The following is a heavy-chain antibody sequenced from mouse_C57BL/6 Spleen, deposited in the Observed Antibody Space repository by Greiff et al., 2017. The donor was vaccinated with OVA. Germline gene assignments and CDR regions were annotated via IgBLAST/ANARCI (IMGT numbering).Heavy chain of an antibody. V-gene: IGHV3-6*01. D-gene: IGHD3-2*02. CDR1: GYSITSGYY. J-gene: IGHJ3*01. CDR3: ARSRQLRPFAY. CDR2: ISYDGSN. Sequence: EVQVVESGPGLVKPSQSLSLTCSVTGYSITSGYYWNWIRQFPGNKLEWMGYISYDGSNNYNPSLKNRISITRDTSKNQFFLKLNSVTTEDTATYYCARSRQLRPFAYWGQGTLVTVSA.